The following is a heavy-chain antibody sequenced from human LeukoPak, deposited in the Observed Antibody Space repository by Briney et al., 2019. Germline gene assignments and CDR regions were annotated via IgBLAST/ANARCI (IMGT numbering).Heavy chain of an antibody. J-gene: IGHJ3*02. Sequence: GGSLRLACAASGFSFSTYDMHWVRQAPGKGLEWVAVISSDGSHKYWADSVKGRFTISRDNSKNTVYLQMNSLRAEDTAVYYCARVYDSSGYSRSYAFDIWGQGTMVTVSS. CDR2: ISSDGSHK. D-gene: IGHD3-22*01. CDR1: GFSFSTYD. CDR3: ARVYDSSGYSRSYAFDI. V-gene: IGHV3-30*03.